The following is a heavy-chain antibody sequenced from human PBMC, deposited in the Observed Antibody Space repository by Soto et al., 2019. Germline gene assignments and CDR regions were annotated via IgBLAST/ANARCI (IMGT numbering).Heavy chain of an antibody. D-gene: IGHD1-1*01. Sequence: EVELLESGGRLVQPGVSLRLSCAASGFTLNNFGMSCVRQAPEKGLEWVSGFTSTDGDAYYADPVKGRFTIARDNPENTLYLQMNRLRVENTAVYYCVKDSDRNDRDYVHHWGQGTLVTVSS. CDR2: FTSTDGDA. CDR1: GFTLNNFG. V-gene: IGHV3-23*01. J-gene: IGHJ1*01. CDR3: VKDSDRNDRDYVHH.